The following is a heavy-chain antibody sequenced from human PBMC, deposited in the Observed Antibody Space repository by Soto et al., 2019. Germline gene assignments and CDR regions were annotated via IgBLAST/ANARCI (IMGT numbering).Heavy chain of an antibody. Sequence: GGSLRLSCAASGFTFSSYDMHWVRQATGKGLEWVSAIGTAGDTYYPGSVKGRFTISRENAKNSLYLQMNSLRAGDTAVYYCARGAYDFWGPGGYYYMDVWGKGTTVTVSS. J-gene: IGHJ6*03. CDR1: GFTFSSYD. CDR3: ARGAYDFWGPGGYYYMDV. V-gene: IGHV3-13*01. CDR2: IGTAGDT. D-gene: IGHD3-3*01.